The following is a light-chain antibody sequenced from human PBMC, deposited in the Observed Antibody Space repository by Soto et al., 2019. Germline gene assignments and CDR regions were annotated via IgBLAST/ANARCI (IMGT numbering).Light chain of an antibody. V-gene: IGKV3-20*01. Sequence: EIVLTQSPGTLSLSPVERATLSCRASQSIRSNYLAWYQQKPGQAPRFLIYGAFSRATGIPDRFSGSGSGTDFTLTISRLEPEDFAVYYCQQYSTSPTFGEGTRLEIK. CDR1: QSIRSNY. J-gene: IGKJ5*01. CDR2: GAF. CDR3: QQYSTSPT.